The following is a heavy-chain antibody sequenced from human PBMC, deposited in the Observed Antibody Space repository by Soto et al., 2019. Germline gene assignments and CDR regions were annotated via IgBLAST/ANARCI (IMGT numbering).Heavy chain of an antibody. D-gene: IGHD1-26*01. CDR1: GASISSHY. V-gene: IGHV4-59*11. Sequence: PSETLSLTCTVSGASISSHYWSWVRQPPGKGLEWIGYIHYSGSTRYDPSLTSRVDISLDPSKEHFSLSLRSVTAADTATYYCARGRGGTYDAFDIWGPGALVTVSS. CDR2: IHYSGST. J-gene: IGHJ3*02. CDR3: ARGRGGTYDAFDI.